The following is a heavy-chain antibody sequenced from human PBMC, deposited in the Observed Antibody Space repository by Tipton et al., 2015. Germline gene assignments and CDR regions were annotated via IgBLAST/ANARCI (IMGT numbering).Heavy chain of an antibody. CDR3: ARGLSMHYYYSGMDV. V-gene: IGHV1-46*01. D-gene: IGHD2/OR15-2a*01. Sequence: QSGAEVKKPGASVKVSCKASGYTFTSYYMQWVRQAPGQGLEWMGIINPSGGTTSYAQKFQGRVTITADESTSTAYMELSSLRSEDTAVYYCARGLSMHYYYSGMDVWGQGTTVTVSS. CDR2: INPSGGTT. J-gene: IGHJ6*02. CDR1: GYTFTSYY.